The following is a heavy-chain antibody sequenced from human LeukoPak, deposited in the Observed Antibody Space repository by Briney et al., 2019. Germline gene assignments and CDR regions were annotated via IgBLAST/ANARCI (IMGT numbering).Heavy chain of an antibody. CDR1: GYTFTSYY. V-gene: IGHV1-46*01. Sequence: GASVKVSCKASGYTFTSYYMHWVRQAPGQGLEWMGIINPSGGSTSYAQKFQGRVTMTRDTSISTAYMELSSLRSDDTAVLYCARGPNYYDSSGFHYRDWGQGTLVTVSS. CDR2: INPSGGST. D-gene: IGHD3-22*01. J-gene: IGHJ4*02. CDR3: ARGPNYYDSSGFHYRD.